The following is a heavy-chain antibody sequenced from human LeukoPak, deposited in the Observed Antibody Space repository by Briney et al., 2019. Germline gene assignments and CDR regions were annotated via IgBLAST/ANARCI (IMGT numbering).Heavy chain of an antibody. CDR2: IKSKTDGGTT. CDR3: TTDRIVVVPAAISNWFDP. Sequence: GGSLRLSCAASGFTFSNAWMSWVRQAPGKGLEWAGRIKSKTDGGTTDYAAPVKGRFTISRDDSKNTLYLQMNSLKTEDTAVYYCTTDRIVVVPAAISNWFDPWGQGTLVTVSS. J-gene: IGHJ5*02. D-gene: IGHD2-2*01. CDR1: GFTFSNAW. V-gene: IGHV3-15*01.